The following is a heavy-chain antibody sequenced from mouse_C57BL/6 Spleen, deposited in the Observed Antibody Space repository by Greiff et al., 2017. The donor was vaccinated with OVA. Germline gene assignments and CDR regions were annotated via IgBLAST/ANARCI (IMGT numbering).Heavy chain of an antibody. CDR1: GFTFSSYA. CDR3: ARGRATPAWFAY. CDR2: ISDGGSYT. V-gene: IGHV5-4*03. J-gene: IGHJ3*01. D-gene: IGHD1-1*01. Sequence: EVKVVESGGGLVKPGGSLKLSCAASGFTFSSYAMSWVRQTPEKRLEWVATISDGGSYTYYPDNVKGRFTISRANAKNNLYLQMSHLKSEDTAMYYCARGRATPAWFAYWGQGTLVTVSA.